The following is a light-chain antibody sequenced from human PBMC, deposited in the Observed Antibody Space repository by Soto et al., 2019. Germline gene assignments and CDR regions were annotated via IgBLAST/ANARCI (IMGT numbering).Light chain of an antibody. J-gene: IGKJ5*01. V-gene: IGKV1-12*01. CDR2: AAS. CDR1: QNIRSW. CDR3: QQANSFPII. Sequence: DIQMTQSPSSVSASVGDRVTITCRASQNIRSWLAWYQQKAGKAPKLLIYAASSLQSGVPSRFSGNGSGTNFTLTITSLQPEDFAIYYCQQANSFPIIFGQRTGLDMK.